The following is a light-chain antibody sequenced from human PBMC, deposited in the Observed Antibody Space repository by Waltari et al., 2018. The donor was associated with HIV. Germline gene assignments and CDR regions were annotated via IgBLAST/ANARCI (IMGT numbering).Light chain of an antibody. CDR1: QSVSSN. J-gene: IGKJ2*01. V-gene: IGKV3-15*01. CDR3: QQYNNWPYT. CDR2: SAS. Sequence: DIVMTQSPATLSVSPGERATLSCRASQSVSSNLAWYQQKPGQAPRLLIYSASTRATGIPARCSGSGSGTEFTLTISSLQSEDFAVYYCQQYNNWPYTFGQGTKLEIK.